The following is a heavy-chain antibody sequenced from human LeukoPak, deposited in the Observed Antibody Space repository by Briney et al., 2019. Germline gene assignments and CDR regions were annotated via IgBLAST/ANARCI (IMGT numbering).Heavy chain of an antibody. CDR2: IYTSGST. CDR1: GGSISSGSYY. D-gene: IGHD5-18*01. V-gene: IGHV4-61*02. CDR3: AKEDVVQLWLLVY. J-gene: IGHJ4*02. Sequence: PSETLSLTCTVSGGSISSGSYYWSWIRQPAGKGLEWIGRIYTSGSTNYNPSLKSRVTISVDTSKNQFSLKLSSVTAADTAVYYCAKEDVVQLWLLVYWGQGTLVTVSS.